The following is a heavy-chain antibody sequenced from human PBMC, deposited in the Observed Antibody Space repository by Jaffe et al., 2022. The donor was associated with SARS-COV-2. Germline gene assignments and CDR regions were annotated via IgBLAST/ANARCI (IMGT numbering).Heavy chain of an antibody. Sequence: QVQLQESGPGLVKPSQTLSLTCTVSGGSISSGDYYWSWIRQPPGKGLEWIGYIYYSGSTYYNPSLKSRVTISVDTSKNQFSLKLSSVTAADTAVYYCARGRLGDYWRQYGGEFDPWGQGTLVTVSS. D-gene: IGHD4-17*01. CDR1: GGSISSGDYY. CDR2: IYYSGST. J-gene: IGHJ5*02. CDR3: ARGRLGDYWRQYGGEFDP. V-gene: IGHV4-30-4*01.